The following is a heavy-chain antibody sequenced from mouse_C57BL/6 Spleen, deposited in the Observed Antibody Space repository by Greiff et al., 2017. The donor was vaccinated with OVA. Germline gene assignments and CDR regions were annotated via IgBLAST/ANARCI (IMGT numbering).Heavy chain of an antibody. CDR1: GYTFTDYE. Sequence: VQLVESGAELVRPGASVTLSCKASGYTFTDYEMHWVKQTPVHGLEWIGAIDPETGGTAYNQKFKGKAILTADKSSSTAYMELRSLTSEDSAVYYCTETITTSPHFDDWGQGTTLTVSS. CDR3: TETITTSPHFDD. V-gene: IGHV1-15*01. D-gene: IGHD2-4*01. J-gene: IGHJ2*01. CDR2: IDPETGGT.